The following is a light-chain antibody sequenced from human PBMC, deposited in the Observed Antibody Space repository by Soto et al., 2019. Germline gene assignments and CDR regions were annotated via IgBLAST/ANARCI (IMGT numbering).Light chain of an antibody. CDR1: FVSNR. CDR3: QEYIQWPPGM. V-gene: IGKV3-15*01. Sequence: IGVTQFPAPLASSPGGKITLSLQGHPFVSNRLAWYQQRPGQVPRLLIYDTSTRAPGISARFSGSGSGTEFTLTISSLQSEDFAVYYCQEYIQWPPGMFGPGTTVDIK. J-gene: IGKJ1*01. CDR2: DTS.